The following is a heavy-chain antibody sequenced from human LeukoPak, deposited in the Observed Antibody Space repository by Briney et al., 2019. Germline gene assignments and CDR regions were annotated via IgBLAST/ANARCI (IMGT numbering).Heavy chain of an antibody. D-gene: IGHD3-22*01. CDR1: GFTFSDYY. CDR3: ARELYYDSSGYYSGY. Sequence: PGGSLRLSCAASGFTFSDYYMSWIRQAPGKGLEWASYISSSGSTIYYADSVKGRFTISRDNAKNSLYLQMNSLRAEDTAVYYCARELYYDSSGYYSGYWGQGTLVTVSS. V-gene: IGHV3-11*01. CDR2: ISSSGSTI. J-gene: IGHJ4*02.